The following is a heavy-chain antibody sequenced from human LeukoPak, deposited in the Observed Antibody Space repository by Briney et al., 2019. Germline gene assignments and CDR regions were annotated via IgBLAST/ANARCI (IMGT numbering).Heavy chain of an antibody. V-gene: IGHV3-30*04. D-gene: IGHD3-22*01. Sequence: GGSLRLSCAASGFTFSSYAMHWVRQAPGKGLEWVAVISYDGSNKYYADSVKGRFTISRDKAKNSLYLQMNSLRDEDTAVYYCAREGYYYDSSGYYYLFDYWGQGTLVTVSS. CDR1: GFTFSSYA. J-gene: IGHJ4*02. CDR3: AREGYYYDSSGYYYLFDY. CDR2: ISYDGSNK.